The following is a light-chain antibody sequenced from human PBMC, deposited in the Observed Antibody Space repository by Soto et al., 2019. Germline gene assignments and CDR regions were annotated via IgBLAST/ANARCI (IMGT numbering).Light chain of an antibody. J-gene: IGKJ4*01. V-gene: IGKV3-20*01. CDR3: QQYGTSFFT. Sequence: IVLTQSPGALSLSPGERATISCRASQSVPSGYVAWFQQKSGQAPRLLIYGASTRATGIPESFSGSGSGTDFTLTISRLEPEDFAVYFCQQYGTSFFTFGGGTKVDIK. CDR1: QSVPSGY. CDR2: GAS.